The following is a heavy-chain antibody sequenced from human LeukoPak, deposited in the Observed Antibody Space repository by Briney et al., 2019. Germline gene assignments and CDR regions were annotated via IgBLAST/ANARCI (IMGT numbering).Heavy chain of an antibody. CDR1: GGSISSGDYY. CDR2: IYYSGST. D-gene: IGHD2-15*01. Sequence: SETLSLTCTVSGGSISSGDYYWSWIRQPPGKGLEWIGYIYYSGSTYYNPSLKSRVTISVDTSKNQFSLKLSSVTAADTAVYYCARLVVAATHPFDYWGQGTLVTVSS. CDR3: ARLVVAATHPFDY. J-gene: IGHJ4*02. V-gene: IGHV4-30-4*02.